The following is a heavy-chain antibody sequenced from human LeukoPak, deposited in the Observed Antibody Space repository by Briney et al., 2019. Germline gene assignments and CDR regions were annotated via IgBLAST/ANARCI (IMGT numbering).Heavy chain of an antibody. D-gene: IGHD4-17*01. CDR3: ARGDYGEKGGAFDI. Sequence: GGSLRLSCAVSGFTFSSYWMYWVRQAPGKGLVWVSGINSDGSSPSYADSVEGRFTISSDNAKNTLYLQMNSLRAEDTAVYYCARGDYGEKGGAFDIWGQGTMVTVSS. V-gene: IGHV3-74*01. J-gene: IGHJ3*02. CDR1: GFTFSSYW. CDR2: INSDGSSP.